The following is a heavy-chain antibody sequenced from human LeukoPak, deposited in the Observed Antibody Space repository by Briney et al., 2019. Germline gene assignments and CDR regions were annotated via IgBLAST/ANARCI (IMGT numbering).Heavy chain of an antibody. J-gene: IGHJ6*02. Sequence: PGGSLRLSCAASGFTFSSYAMSWVRQAPGKGLEWVSAINGSGGSTYYADSVKGRFTISRDNSKNTLYLQMNSLRAEDTALYYCAKVGATREAYYYYGMDVWGQGTTVTVSS. V-gene: IGHV3-23*01. CDR1: GFTFSSYA. CDR3: AKVGATREAYYYYGMDV. CDR2: INGSGGST. D-gene: IGHD1-26*01.